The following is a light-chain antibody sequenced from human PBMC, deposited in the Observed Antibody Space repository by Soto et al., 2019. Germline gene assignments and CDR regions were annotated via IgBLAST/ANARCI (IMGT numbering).Light chain of an antibody. CDR1: SSNVGSHF. J-gene: IGLJ3*02. CDR2: RDA. CDR3: AVWDDSLTGWV. V-gene: IGLV1-47*01. Sequence: QSVLTQPPSASGTPGQSLTMSCSGSSSNVGSHFVYWYQHLPGTAPKLLIYRDAQRPSGVPARFFGSKSGTSASLAISGLRSEDEADYYCAVWDDSLTGWVFGGGTKVTVL.